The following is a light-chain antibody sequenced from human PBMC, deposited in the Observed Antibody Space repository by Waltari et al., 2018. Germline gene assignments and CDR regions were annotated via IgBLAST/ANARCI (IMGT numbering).Light chain of an antibody. CDR2: GAS. CDR3: QQYTYWPPGT. V-gene: IGKV3-15*01. CDR1: QSVGSN. Sequence: ETVMTQSPATLSVSPGERVSLSCRASQSVGSNLAWYQQRPGQAPRLLIYGASTRATGIPARLRGSGSGTEFTLTISSLQSEDFAVYYCQQYTYWPPGTFGQGTKVEIK. J-gene: IGKJ1*01.